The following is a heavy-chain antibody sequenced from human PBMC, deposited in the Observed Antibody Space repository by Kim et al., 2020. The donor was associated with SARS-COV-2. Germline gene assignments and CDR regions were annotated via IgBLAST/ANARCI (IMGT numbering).Heavy chain of an antibody. CDR2: ISYDGSNK. CDR3: AKDQGYYDSSGSHALDY. CDR1: GFTFSSYG. Sequence: GGSLRLSCAASGFTFSSYGMHWVRQAPGKGLEWVAVISYDGSNKYYADSVKGRFTISRDNSKNTLYLQMNSLRAEDTAVYYCAKDQGYYDSSGSHALDYWGQGTLVTVSS. V-gene: IGHV3-30*18. J-gene: IGHJ4*02. D-gene: IGHD3-22*01.